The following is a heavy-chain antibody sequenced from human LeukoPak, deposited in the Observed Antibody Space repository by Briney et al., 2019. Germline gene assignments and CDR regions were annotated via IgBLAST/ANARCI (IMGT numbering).Heavy chain of an antibody. CDR1: GGTFSSYA. Sequence: GASVKVSCKASGGTFSSYAISWVRQAPGQGLEWMGRIIPILGIANYAQKFQGRVTITADKSTSTAYMELSSLRSEDTAVYYCARANSGSYSALLGDPNFDIWGQGTMVTVSS. J-gene: IGHJ3*02. CDR2: IIPILGIA. V-gene: IGHV1-69*04. CDR3: ARANSGSYSALLGDPNFDI. D-gene: IGHD1-26*01.